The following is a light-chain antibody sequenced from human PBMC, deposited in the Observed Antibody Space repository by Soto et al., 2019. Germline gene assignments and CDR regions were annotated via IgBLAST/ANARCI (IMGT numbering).Light chain of an antibody. V-gene: IGLV2-8*01. CDR1: TSDVGGYKY. CDR3: SSYAGSNTFV. J-gene: IGLJ1*01. CDR2: EVN. Sequence: QSSLTQPPSASGSPGQSVTISCTGTTSDVGGYKYVSWHQQHPGKGPKLIIYEVNKRPSGVPDRFSGSKSGNTASLTVSGLQAEDEADYYCSSYAGSNTFVFGPGTKVTVL.